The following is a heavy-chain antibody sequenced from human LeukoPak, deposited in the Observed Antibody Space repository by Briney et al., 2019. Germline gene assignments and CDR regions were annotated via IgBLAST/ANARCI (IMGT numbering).Heavy chain of an antibody. CDR3: ARGDVLRNFDWFGSLDP. D-gene: IGHD3-9*01. Sequence: PSETLSLTCTVPGGSISSYYWSWIRQPPGKGLVWIGYIHYSGSTNYNPSLKSRVTISVDTSKNQFSLKLSSVTAADTAVYYCARGDVLRNFDWFGSLDPWGQGTLVTVSS. CDR2: IHYSGST. V-gene: IGHV4-59*01. CDR1: GGSISSYY. J-gene: IGHJ5*02.